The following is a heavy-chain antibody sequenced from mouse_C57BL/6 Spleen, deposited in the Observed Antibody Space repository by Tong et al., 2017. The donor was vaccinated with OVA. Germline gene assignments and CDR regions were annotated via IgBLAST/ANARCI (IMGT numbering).Heavy chain of an antibody. D-gene: IGHD2-4*01. J-gene: IGHJ2*01. CDR1: GYTFTDYE. V-gene: IGHV1-15*01. Sequence: VQLQESGAELVRPGASVTLSCKASGYTFTDYEMHWVKQTPVHGLEWIGAIDPETGGTAYNQKFKGKAILTADKSSSTAYMQLSSLTSEDSAVYFCARSRDYDGFDYWGQGTTLTVSS. CDR3: ARSRDYDGFDY. CDR2: IDPETGGT.